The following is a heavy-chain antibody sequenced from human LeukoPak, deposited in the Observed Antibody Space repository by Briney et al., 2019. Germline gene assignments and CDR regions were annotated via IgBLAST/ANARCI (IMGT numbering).Heavy chain of an antibody. D-gene: IGHD2-21*01. CDR2: LYIGRCM. J-gene: IGHJ4*02. CDR3: ARESRVVIGDGYHVDS. Sequence: SETLSLTCFVSDGSITNYYWSWIRQPAGKGLEWIGRLYIGRCMEYNPSLKSRVTMSVDRANMQFSLRLTSVTVADTAVYYCARESRVVIGDGYHVDSWGPGTLITVSS. V-gene: IGHV4-4*07. CDR1: DGSITNYY.